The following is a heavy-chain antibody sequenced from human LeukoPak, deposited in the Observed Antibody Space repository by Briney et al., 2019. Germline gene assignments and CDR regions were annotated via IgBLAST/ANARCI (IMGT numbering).Heavy chain of an antibody. J-gene: IGHJ4*02. Sequence: SQTLSLTCTVSGGSISSGGYYWSWIRQPPGKGLEWIGYIYHSGSTYYNPSLKSRVTISVDRSKNQFSLKLSSVTAADTAVYYCARAGAVGGYYSSPAPSNFDQWGQGTLVTVSS. D-gene: IGHD3-22*01. V-gene: IGHV4-30-2*01. CDR3: ARAGAVGGYYSSPAPSNFDQ. CDR2: IYHSGST. CDR1: GGSISSGGYY.